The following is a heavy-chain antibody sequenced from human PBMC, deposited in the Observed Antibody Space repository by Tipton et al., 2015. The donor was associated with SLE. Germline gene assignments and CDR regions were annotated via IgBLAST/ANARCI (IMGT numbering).Heavy chain of an antibody. CDR3: ARDPVVPAATSDY. V-gene: IGHV3-48*01. CDR2: ISSSSSTI. D-gene: IGHD2-2*01. Sequence: SLRLSCAASGFTFSSYSMNWVRQTPGKGLEWVSYISSSSSTIYYADSAEGRFTISRDNAKNSLYLQMNSLRAEDTAVYYCARDPVVPAATSDYWGQGTLVTVSS. CDR1: GFTFSSYS. J-gene: IGHJ4*02.